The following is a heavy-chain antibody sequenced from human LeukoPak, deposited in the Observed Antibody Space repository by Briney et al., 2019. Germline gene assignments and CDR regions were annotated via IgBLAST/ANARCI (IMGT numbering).Heavy chain of an antibody. D-gene: IGHD2-2*02. CDR3: AKDVGYCSSTTCYKPFDY. Sequence: PGGSLRLSCAASGFTFSNYAMSWVRQAPGKGLEWVSAFSGSGGSTYYADSVKGRFTISRDNSKNTLYLQMNSLRAEDTAVYYCAKDVGYCSSTTCYKPFDYWGQGTLVTVS. CDR1: GFTFSNYA. V-gene: IGHV3-23*01. J-gene: IGHJ4*02. CDR2: FSGSGGST.